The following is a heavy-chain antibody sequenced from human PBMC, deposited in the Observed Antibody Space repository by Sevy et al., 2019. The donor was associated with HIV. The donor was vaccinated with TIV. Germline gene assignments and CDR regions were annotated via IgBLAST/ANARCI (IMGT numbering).Heavy chain of an antibody. Sequence: ASVKVSCKASGYTFTSYDINWVRQATGQGLEWMGWMNPNSGNTGYAQKFQGRITMTRNTSISTAYMELSSLRSEDTAVYYCATEIAAVCTYGFDYWGQGTLVTVSS. D-gene: IGHD6-13*01. CDR1: GYTFTSYD. CDR3: ATEIAAVCTYGFDY. J-gene: IGHJ4*02. V-gene: IGHV1-8*01. CDR2: MNPNSGNT.